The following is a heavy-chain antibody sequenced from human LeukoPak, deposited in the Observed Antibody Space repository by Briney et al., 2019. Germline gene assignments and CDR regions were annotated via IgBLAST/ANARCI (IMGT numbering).Heavy chain of an antibody. Sequence: GGSLRLSCAASGFTVSRNYMSWVRQAPGKGLEWVCLIYSGGGTHYADSVKGRFTISRDNAKNTLYLQMNSLRAEDTAVYYCAKGSVMGATVSYYFDYWGQGTLVTVSS. CDR2: IYSGGGT. J-gene: IGHJ4*02. CDR1: GFTVSRNY. CDR3: AKGSVMGATVSYYFDY. D-gene: IGHD1-26*01. V-gene: IGHV3-53*01.